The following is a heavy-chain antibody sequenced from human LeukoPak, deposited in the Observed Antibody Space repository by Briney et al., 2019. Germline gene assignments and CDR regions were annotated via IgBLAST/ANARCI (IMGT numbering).Heavy chain of an antibody. D-gene: IGHD1-26*01. CDR2: IYNGVNT. CDR1: GASVSSASY. J-gene: IGHJ5*02. CDR3: ARSRAFNSGAFDP. Sequence: SETLSPTCTVSGASVSSASYWTWIRQPPGKGVEWIAHIYNGVNTNYNPSLKSRVTISVDTSKNQFSLRLNSVTAADTAVYYCARSRAFNSGAFDPWGQGSLVTVSS. V-gene: IGHV4-61*01.